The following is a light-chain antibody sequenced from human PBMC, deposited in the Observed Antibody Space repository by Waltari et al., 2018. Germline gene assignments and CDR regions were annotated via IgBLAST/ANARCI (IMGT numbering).Light chain of an antibody. J-gene: IGKJ1*01. CDR1: QSVSSN. V-gene: IGKV3-15*01. Sequence: EIVMTQSPATLSVSPGERATLSCRASQSVSSNLAWYQQKPGQAPRLLIYGASTRATGSPARCSGSGSGTEFTLTISSLQSEDFAVYCCQQYNNWRTFGQGTKVEIK. CDR2: GAS. CDR3: QQYNNWRT.